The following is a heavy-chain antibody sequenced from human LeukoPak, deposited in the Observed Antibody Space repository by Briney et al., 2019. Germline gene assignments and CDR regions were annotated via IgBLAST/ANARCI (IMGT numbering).Heavy chain of an antibody. V-gene: IGHV4-34*01. CDR1: GGSFSGYY. J-gene: IGHJ4*02. CDR2: INHSGTT. CDR3: ARHFVRGSGSYYPYYFDY. D-gene: IGHD3-10*01. Sequence: SETLSLTCAVHGGSFSGYYWTWIRQPPGKGLEWIGEINHSGTTNYNPSLKSRVTISVDTSKNQFSLKLSSVTAADTAVYYCARHFVRGSGSYYPYYFDYWGQGTLVTVSS.